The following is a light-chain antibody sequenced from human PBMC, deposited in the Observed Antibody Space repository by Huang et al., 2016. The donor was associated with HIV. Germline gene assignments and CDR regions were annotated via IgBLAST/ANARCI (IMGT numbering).Light chain of an antibody. CDR3: QQYGSTIT. Sequence: EIVLTQSPGTLSLSPGERATRSCRASQSISSDYLAWYQQKLGQAPRLLIYGASSRASGVPDRFSASGSGTDFTLTISRLEPEDFAIYYCQQYGSTITFGQGTRLEIK. CDR1: QSISSDY. V-gene: IGKV3-20*01. J-gene: IGKJ5*01. CDR2: GAS.